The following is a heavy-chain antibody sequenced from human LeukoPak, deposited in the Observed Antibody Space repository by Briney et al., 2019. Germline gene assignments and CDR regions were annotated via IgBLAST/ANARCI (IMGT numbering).Heavy chain of an antibody. V-gene: IGHV3-21*01. CDR1: GFTFSNYG. Sequence: GGSLRLSCAASGFTFSNYGMNWVRQAPGKGLEWVSFTDTSGNYIYYGDSVKGRFTISRDNAKNLVFLQMNGLRAEDTAVYYCARVRWGEPFDYWGQGTLVTVSS. CDR2: TDTSGNYI. D-gene: IGHD3-16*01. CDR3: ARVRWGEPFDY. J-gene: IGHJ4*02.